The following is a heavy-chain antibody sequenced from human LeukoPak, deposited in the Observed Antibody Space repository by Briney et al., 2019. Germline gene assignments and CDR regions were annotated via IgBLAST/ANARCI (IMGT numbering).Heavy chain of an antibody. Sequence: ASVKVSCKASGYTFTRYDINWVRQATGQGLEWMGWMNPNSGNTGYAQKFQGRVTMTRNTSISTAYMELSSLRSEDTAVYYCAREGVTGRGGAFDIWGQGTMVTVSS. D-gene: IGHD3-16*01. CDR1: GYTFTRYD. V-gene: IGHV1-8*01. J-gene: IGHJ3*02. CDR3: AREGVTGRGGAFDI. CDR2: MNPNSGNT.